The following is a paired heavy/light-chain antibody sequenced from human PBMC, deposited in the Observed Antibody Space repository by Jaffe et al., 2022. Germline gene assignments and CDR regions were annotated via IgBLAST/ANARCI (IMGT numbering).Heavy chain of an antibody. D-gene: IGHD2-15*01. CDR3: AKGFGRYCSGGSCYGNDY. J-gene: IGHJ4*02. Sequence: EVQLLESGGGLVQPGGSLRLSCVASGFTFSNYALSWVRQAPGKGLEWVSTIIGSSGSTYYADSVKGRFTISRDNSKNTLYLQMNSLRVEDTAVYYCAKGFGRYCSGGSCYGNDYWGQGTLVTVSS. CDR2: IIGSSGST. CDR1: GFTFSNYA. V-gene: IGHV3-23*01.
Light chain of an antibody. CDR3: GTWDSSLSTGV. CDR1: SSNIGDNY. CDR2: ENI. Sequence: QSVLTQPPSVSAAPGQTVTISCSGSSSNIGDNYISWYQQLPGTAPKLLIYENIKRPSGIPDRFSGSKSGTSATLGITGLQTGDEADYYCGTWDSSLSTGVFGTGTKVTVL. J-gene: IGLJ1*01. V-gene: IGLV1-51*02.